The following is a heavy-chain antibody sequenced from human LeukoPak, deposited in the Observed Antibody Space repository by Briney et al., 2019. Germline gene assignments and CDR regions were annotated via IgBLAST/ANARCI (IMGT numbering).Heavy chain of an antibody. J-gene: IGHJ6*03. CDR2: ISYDGSSK. CDR1: GFTFSTYA. Sequence: GGSLRLSCAASGFTFSTYAMHWVRQAPGKGLEWVAVISYDGSSKYYADSVKGRFTISRDNAKNSLYLQMNSLRAEDTAVYYCARSGQADYGDYVNYYYYMDVWGKGTTVTISS. D-gene: IGHD4-17*01. CDR3: ARSGQADYGDYVNYYYYMDV. V-gene: IGHV3-30*04.